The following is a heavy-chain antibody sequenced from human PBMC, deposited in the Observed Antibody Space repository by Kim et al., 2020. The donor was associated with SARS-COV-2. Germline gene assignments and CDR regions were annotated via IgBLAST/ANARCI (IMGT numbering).Heavy chain of an antibody. CDR3: ARHIGNSWFWAFDL. J-gene: IGHJ3*01. V-gene: IGHV4-59*08. D-gene: IGHD6-13*01. Sequence: SPPLKSRVAISLDASNNQFSLRLTSVTAADTAVYYCARHIGNSWFWAFDLWGPGTLVTVSS.